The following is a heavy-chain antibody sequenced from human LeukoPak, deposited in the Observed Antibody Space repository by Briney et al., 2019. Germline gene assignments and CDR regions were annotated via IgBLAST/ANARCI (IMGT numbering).Heavy chain of an antibody. D-gene: IGHD3-16*02. J-gene: IGHJ4*02. Sequence: GASVKVSCKASGFTFTSSAMQWVRQARGQRLEWIGWIVVGSGNTNYAQKFQGRVTITADKSTSTAYMELSSLRSEDTAVYYCARDLRTYYDYVWGSYRFELYFDYWGQGTLVTVSS. CDR3: ARDLRTYYDYVWGSYRFELYFDY. CDR2: IVVGSGNT. V-gene: IGHV1-58*02. CDR1: GFTFTSSA.